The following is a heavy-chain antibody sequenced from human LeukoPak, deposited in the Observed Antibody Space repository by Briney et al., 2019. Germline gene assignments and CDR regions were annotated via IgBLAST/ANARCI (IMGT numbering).Heavy chain of an antibody. CDR1: GGSISSSSYY. J-gene: IGHJ5*02. Sequence: PSETLSLTCTVSGGSISSSSYYWGWIRQPPGKGLEWIGSIYYSGSTYYNPSLKSRVTISVDTSKNQFSLKLSSVTAADTAVYYCARQIAVAGNWFDPWGQGTLVTVSS. D-gene: IGHD6-19*01. V-gene: IGHV4-39*01. CDR3: ARQIAVAGNWFDP. CDR2: IYYSGST.